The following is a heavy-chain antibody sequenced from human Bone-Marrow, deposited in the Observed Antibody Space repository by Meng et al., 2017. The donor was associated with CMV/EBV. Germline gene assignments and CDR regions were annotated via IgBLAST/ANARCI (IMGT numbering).Heavy chain of an antibody. D-gene: IGHD2/OR15-2a*01. Sequence: ASVKVSCKASGYTFTGYNIHWVRQAPGQELEWMGRINPNSGVANFAQKFQGRVTMTRDTSTSTVYMELNRLTSDDTAVYYCAKDDPTFHRWGHGTLVTVSS. CDR3: AKDDPTFHR. J-gene: IGHJ5*02. V-gene: IGHV1-2*06. CDR1: GYTFTGYN. CDR2: INPNSGVA.